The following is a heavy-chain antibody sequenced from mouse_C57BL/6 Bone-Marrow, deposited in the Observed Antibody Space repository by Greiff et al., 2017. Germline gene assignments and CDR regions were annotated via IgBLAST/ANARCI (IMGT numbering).Heavy chain of an antibody. CDR1: GFTFSDYG. CDR3: ARTDSAFTTKAHMDY. Sequence: EVHLVESGGGLVKPGGSLKLSCAASGFTFSDYGMHWVRQAPEKGLEWVAYISSGSSTIYYADTVKGRFTISRDNAKNTLFLQMTSLRSEDTAMYYCARTDSAFTTKAHMDYWGQGTSVTVSS. CDR2: ISSGSSTI. V-gene: IGHV5-17*01. D-gene: IGHD1-1*01. J-gene: IGHJ4*01.